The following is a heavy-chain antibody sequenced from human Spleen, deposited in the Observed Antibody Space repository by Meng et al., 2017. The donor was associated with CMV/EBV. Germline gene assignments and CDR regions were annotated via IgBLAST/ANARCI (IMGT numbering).Heavy chain of an antibody. CDR2: INHGGST. Sequence: SETLSLTCGVYGGSLSAYYWSWIRQPPGKGPEWIGEINHGGSTNYSPSLKSRVTISIDKSKNQFSLNLSSVTAADTAVYYCARGRSNYSPWGQGTLVTVSS. CDR1: GGSLSAYY. CDR3: ARGRSNYSP. J-gene: IGHJ5*02. D-gene: IGHD4-11*01. V-gene: IGHV4-34*01.